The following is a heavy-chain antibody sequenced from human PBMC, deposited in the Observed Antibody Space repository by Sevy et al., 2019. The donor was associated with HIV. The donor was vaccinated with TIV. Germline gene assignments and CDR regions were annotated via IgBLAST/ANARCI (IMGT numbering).Heavy chain of an antibody. CDR3: ARVSMSTASWGMDV. CDR2: INYSGST. D-gene: IGHD3-3*02. J-gene: IGHJ6*02. V-gene: IGHV4-59*01. CDR1: GGSISRYY. Sequence: SETLSLTCTVSGGSISRYYWYWIRQPPGKGLEWIGYINYSGSTNYNPSLKSRVTISVDTSKSQFSLKLSSVTAADTAVYYCARVSMSTASWGMDVWGQGTTVTVSS.